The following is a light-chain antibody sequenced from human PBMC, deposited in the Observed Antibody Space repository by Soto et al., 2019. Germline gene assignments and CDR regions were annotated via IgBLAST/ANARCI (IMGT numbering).Light chain of an antibody. CDR3: QQSYTTRLT. CDR2: AAS. Sequence: DIQMTQSPSSLSASVGDRVTITCRASQSISSYLNWYQQKPGKAPKLLIYAASSLQSGVPSRFSVSGSCRHLTLTISILQPEDFAAYYCQQSYTTRLTVGGGPKAEIK. CDR1: QSISSY. J-gene: IGKJ4*01. V-gene: IGKV1-39*01.